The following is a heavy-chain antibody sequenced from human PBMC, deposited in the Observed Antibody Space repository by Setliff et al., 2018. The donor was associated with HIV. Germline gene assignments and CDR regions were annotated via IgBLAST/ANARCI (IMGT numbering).Heavy chain of an antibody. CDR2: IYYSGST. CDR3: ARGGFTGVTTHFQH. V-gene: IGHV4-39*01. Sequence: PSETLSLTCNVSGGSIRSSSYYWAWIRQPPGKGLEWIGTIYYSGSTYYNPSLKSRATISVDTSKNQFSLKLSSVTAADTAVYYCARGGFTGVTTHFQHWGRGTLVTVSS. D-gene: IGHD4-17*01. CDR1: GGSIRSSSYY. J-gene: IGHJ1*01.